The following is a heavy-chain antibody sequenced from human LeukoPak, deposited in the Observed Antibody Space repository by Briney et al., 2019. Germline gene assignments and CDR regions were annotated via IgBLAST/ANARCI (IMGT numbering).Heavy chain of an antibody. J-gene: IGHJ6*02. V-gene: IGHV4-61*08. Sequence: KASETLSLTCTVSGGSISSDGYLWSWIRQHPGKGLEWIGYIYYSGSTNYNPSLKSRVTISVDTSKNQFSLKLSSVTAADTAVYYCARDSYSSIGSYGMDVWGQGTTVTVSS. CDR2: IYYSGST. CDR1: GGSISSDGYL. D-gene: IGHD6-19*01. CDR3: ARDSYSSIGSYGMDV.